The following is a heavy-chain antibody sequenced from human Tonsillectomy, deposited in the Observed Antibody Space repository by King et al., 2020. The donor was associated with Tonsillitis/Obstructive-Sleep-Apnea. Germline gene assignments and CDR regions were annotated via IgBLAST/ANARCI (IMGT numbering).Heavy chain of an antibody. CDR3: AKGGLIAVAGYYSYYGIDV. D-gene: IGHD6-19*01. CDR1: GFTFTSYA. J-gene: IGHJ6*02. V-gene: IGHV3-23*04. CDR2: INDSGDST. Sequence: VQLVESGGGLVQPGGSLRLSCVVSGFTFTSYAISWVRQAPGKGLEWVSAINDSGDSTNYADSVKGRFTISRDNSKNTLYLQMNTLRADDTAVYYCAKGGLIAVAGYYSYYGIDVWGQGTTVTVSS.